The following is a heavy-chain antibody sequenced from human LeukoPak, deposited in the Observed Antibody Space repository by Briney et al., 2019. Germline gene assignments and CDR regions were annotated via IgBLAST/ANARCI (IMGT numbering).Heavy chain of an antibody. V-gene: IGHV4-59*08. Sequence: AETLSLTCSVSGDSVTSSYLSWIRQPPGKGLEWIGYISYTADSNYNPSLKSRVTISTDTSKNQFSLKLSSVTATDTAVYYCATPSHSGSYRAHWGQGTLVTVSS. CDR1: GDSVTSSY. D-gene: IGHD3-10*01. CDR3: ATPSHSGSYRAH. J-gene: IGHJ4*02. CDR2: ISYTADS.